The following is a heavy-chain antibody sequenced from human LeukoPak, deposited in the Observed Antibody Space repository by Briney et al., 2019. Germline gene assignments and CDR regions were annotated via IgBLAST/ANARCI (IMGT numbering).Heavy chain of an antibody. J-gene: IGHJ4*02. CDR1: GYSFTTYA. CDR2: INTNTGNP. CDR3: ARGTGYSSSWPAH. Sequence: ASVTVSCKASGYSFTTYAMHWVRQAPGQGLEWKGWINTNTGNPTYPQGLTGRFVFSLDTSVSTAYLQISSLKAEDTAVYYCARGTGYSSSWPAHWGQGTLVTVSS. D-gene: IGHD6-13*01. V-gene: IGHV7-4-1*02.